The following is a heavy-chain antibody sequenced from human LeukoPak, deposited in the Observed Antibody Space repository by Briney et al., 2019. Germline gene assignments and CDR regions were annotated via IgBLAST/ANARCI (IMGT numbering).Heavy chain of an antibody. CDR2: ISDSGDYT. J-gene: IGHJ4*02. Sequence: GGSLRLSCAGSGFTFSSYAMSWVRPAPGKGLEWVSAISDSGDYTYYADSVKGRFTISRDNSKNTLYLHVNSLRAEDTAVYYCAKDTSIGKYCTSGVCSPFDYWGQGTLVTVSS. CDR3: AKDTSIGKYCTSGVCSPFDY. D-gene: IGHD2-8*01. V-gene: IGHV3-23*01. CDR1: GFTFSSYA.